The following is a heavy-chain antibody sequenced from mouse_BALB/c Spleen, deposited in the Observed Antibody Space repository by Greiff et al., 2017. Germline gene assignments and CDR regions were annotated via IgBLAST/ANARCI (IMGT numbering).Heavy chain of an antibody. D-gene: IGHD3-1*01. CDR3: ARYARQLGLRFFAY. J-gene: IGHJ3*01. CDR1: GFTFSDFY. Sequence: EVKLMESGGGLVQPGGSLRLSCATSGFTFSDFYMEWVRQPPGKRLEWIAASRNKANDYTTEYSASVKGRFIVSRDTSQSILYLQMNALRAEDTAIYYCARYARQLGLRFFAYWGQGTLVTVSA. CDR2: SRNKANDYTT. V-gene: IGHV7-1*02.